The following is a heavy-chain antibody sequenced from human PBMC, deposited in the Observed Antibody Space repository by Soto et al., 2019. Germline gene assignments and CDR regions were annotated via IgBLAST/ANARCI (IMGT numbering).Heavy chain of an antibody. J-gene: IGHJ4*02. V-gene: IGHV4-34*01. CDR3: ARGPIAARRRGKYYFDY. D-gene: IGHD6-6*01. CDR1: GGSFRNYY. CDR2: VNHSGEA. Sequence: PSETLSLTCVVYGGSFRNYYWIWVRQPPGKGLEWIGEVNHSGEATYNPSLQSRVTISLDTTNNHFSLKLSSGTAADTAVYYCARGPIAARRRGKYYFDYWGQGTLVTVSS.